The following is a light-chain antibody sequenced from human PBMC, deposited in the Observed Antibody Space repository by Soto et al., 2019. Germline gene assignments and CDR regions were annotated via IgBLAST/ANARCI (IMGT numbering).Light chain of an antibody. J-gene: IGKJ1*01. V-gene: IGKV1-6*01. CDR1: QGIRTD. CDR2: GAS. CDR3: QQDYSYPRT. Sequence: AIQMTQSPASLSASVGDRITITCRASQGIRTDLAWYQQKPGKAPKLLIYGASNLESGVPSRFSGSGSGTDFTLTISRLQPEDFATYYCQQDYSYPRTFGQGTKVEI.